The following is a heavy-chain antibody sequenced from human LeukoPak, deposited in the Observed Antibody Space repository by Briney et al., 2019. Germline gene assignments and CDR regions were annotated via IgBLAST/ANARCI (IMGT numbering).Heavy chain of an antibody. CDR2: INPNSGGT. Sequence: ASVKVSCKASGYTFTGYYMHWVRQAPGQGLEWMGWINPNSGGTNYAQKFQGRVTMTRDTSISTAYMELSRLRSDDTAVYYCARDSPLSDCSGGSCYQGAFDYWGQGTLVTVSS. V-gene: IGHV1-2*02. D-gene: IGHD2-15*01. J-gene: IGHJ4*02. CDR1: GYTFTGYY. CDR3: ARDSPLSDCSGGSCYQGAFDY.